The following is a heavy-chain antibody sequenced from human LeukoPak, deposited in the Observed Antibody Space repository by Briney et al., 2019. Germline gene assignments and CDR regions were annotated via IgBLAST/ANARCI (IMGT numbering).Heavy chain of an antibody. CDR2: ISSRGDST. V-gene: IGHV3-23*01. CDR3: AKDVVVAAISFYYYYGMDV. Sequence: GGSLRLSCAASGFTFSNYAMSWVRQVPGRGLEWVSTISSRGDSTYDADSVKGRFTISRDNSKNSLYLQMNSLRAEDTAVYYCAKDVVVAAISFYYYYGMDVWGQGTTVTVSS. J-gene: IGHJ6*02. D-gene: IGHD2-15*01. CDR1: GFTFSNYA.